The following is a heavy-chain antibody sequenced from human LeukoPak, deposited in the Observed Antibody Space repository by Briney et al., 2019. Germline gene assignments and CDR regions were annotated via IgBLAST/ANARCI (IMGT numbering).Heavy chain of an antibody. V-gene: IGHV3-73*01. D-gene: IGHD6-13*01. Sequence: GGSLRLSCAASGFTFSGSAMHWVRQASGKGLEWVGRIRSKANSYATAYAASVKGRFTISRDDSKNTAYLQMNSLKTEDTAVYYCRSLPTGSIAAAKVLFDYWGQGTLVTVSS. J-gene: IGHJ4*02. CDR1: GFTFSGSA. CDR3: RSLPTGSIAAAKVLFDY. CDR2: IRSKANSYAT.